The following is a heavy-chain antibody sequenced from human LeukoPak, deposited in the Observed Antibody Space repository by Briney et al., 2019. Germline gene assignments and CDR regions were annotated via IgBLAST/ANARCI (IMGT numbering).Heavy chain of an antibody. Sequence: QTGGSLRLSCAASGFTFNSYAMTWVRQAPGKGLEWVSMISGSGGSTYYADSVKGRFTISRDNSKNTLYLQMSSLRAEDSAVYYCAKGRGFGPAAPFDYWGQGTLVTVSS. CDR1: GFTFNSYA. CDR3: AKGRGFGPAAPFDY. V-gene: IGHV3-23*01. J-gene: IGHJ4*02. CDR2: ISGSGGST. D-gene: IGHD2-2*01.